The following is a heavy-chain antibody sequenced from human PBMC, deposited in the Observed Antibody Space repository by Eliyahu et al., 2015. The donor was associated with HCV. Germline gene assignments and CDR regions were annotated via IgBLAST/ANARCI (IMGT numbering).Heavy chain of an antibody. CDR3: AKDLLVKRYCTNGVCSGY. V-gene: IGHV3-23*01. Sequence: EVQLLESGGGLVQPGGSLRLSCAASGFTFSRYAMSWVRQAPGKGLEWVSAISGSGGSTYYADSVKGRFTISRDNSKNTLYLQMNSLRAEDTAVYYCAKDLLVKRYCTNGVCSGYWGQGTLVTVSS. D-gene: IGHD2-8*01. J-gene: IGHJ4*02. CDR1: GFTFSRYA. CDR2: ISGSGGST.